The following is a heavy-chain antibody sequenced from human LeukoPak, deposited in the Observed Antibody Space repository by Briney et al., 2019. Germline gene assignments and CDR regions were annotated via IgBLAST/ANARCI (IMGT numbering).Heavy chain of an antibody. J-gene: IGHJ4*02. CDR3: ARQYSPGLLDY. CDR2: IYPGDSDT. Sequence: GESLKISCQGSEYSSTTYWIGWVRQMPGKGLEWMGIIYPGDSDTRYSPSFQGQVTISADKSISTAYLQWSSLKASDTAMYYCARQYSPGLLDYWGQGTLVTVSS. V-gene: IGHV5-51*01. D-gene: IGHD2-21*01. CDR1: EYSSTTYW.